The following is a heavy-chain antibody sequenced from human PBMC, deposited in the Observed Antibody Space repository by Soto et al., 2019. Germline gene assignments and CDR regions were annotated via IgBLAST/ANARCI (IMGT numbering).Heavy chain of an antibody. CDR3: ARREIQGPIDY. J-gene: IGHJ4*02. V-gene: IGHV4-28*01. CDR1: GYSISSSNG. D-gene: IGHD1-26*01. CDR2: IYYSGTT. Sequence: QVQLQESGPGLVKPSDTLSLTCAVSGYSISSSNGWGWIRQPPGKGLEWIGYIYYSGTTYYNPSLKSRVYMAVDTYKNQFYLKLTSVTAVDTAVYYCARREIQGPIDYWGQGTLVTVSS.